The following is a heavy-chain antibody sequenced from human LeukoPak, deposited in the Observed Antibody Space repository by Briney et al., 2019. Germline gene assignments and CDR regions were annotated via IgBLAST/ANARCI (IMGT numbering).Heavy chain of an antibody. Sequence: GGSLRLSCAASGFTFSSYSMNWVRQAPGKGLEWVSSISSSSYIYYADSVKGRFTISRDNAKNSLYLQMNSLRAEDTAVYYCARDIRWDYCMDVWGQGTTVTVSS. V-gene: IGHV3-21*01. CDR1: GFTFSSYS. CDR2: ISSSSYI. D-gene: IGHD4-23*01. J-gene: IGHJ6*02. CDR3: ARDIRWDYCMDV.